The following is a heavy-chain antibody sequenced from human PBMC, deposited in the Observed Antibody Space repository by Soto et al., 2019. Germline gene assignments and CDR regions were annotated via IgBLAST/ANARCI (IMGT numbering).Heavy chain of an antibody. J-gene: IGHJ4*02. D-gene: IGHD4-17*01. CDR1: GFTFSNAW. CDR3: TTSHPYGEYVDY. CDR2: IKSKTDGGTT. Sequence: PGGSLRLSCAASGFTFSNAWMSWVRQAPGKGLEWVGRIKSKTDGGTTDYAAPVKGRFTISRDDSKNTLYLQMDSLKTEDTAVYYCTTSHPYGEYVDYWGQGTLVTVSS. V-gene: IGHV3-15*01.